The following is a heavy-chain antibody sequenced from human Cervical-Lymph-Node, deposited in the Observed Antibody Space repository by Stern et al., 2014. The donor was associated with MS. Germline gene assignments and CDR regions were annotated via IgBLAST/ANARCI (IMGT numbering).Heavy chain of an antibody. CDR1: GFTSNSSA. V-gene: IGHV3-30*04. CDR3: ASGSYSGSDAFDI. Sequence: VQLVESGGGVVRPGRSLRLSCAASGFTSNSSAMHWVRQAPGKGLQWVPVMSYNGGSQYYTDFVKGRFTISRDKSKNTLYLQMNNLRPEDTAVYYCASGSYSGSDAFDIWGQGTMVTVSP. D-gene: IGHD1-26*01. J-gene: IGHJ3*02. CDR2: MSYNGGSQ.